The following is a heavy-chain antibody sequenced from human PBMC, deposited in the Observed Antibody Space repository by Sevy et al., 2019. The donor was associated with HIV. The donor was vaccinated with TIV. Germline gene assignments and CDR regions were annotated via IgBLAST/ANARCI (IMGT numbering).Heavy chain of an antibody. Sequence: GGSLRLSCAASGFTFSSYWMSWVRQAPGKGLEWVANIKQDGSAKYYVDSLKGRFTMSRDNAKNSLYLQMNSLRAEDTAVYYCTRRGVYDYYYYMDVWGKGTTVTVSS. CDR3: TRRGVYDYYYYMDV. J-gene: IGHJ6*03. CDR2: IKQDGSAK. CDR1: GFTFSSYW. V-gene: IGHV3-7*03. D-gene: IGHD2-8*01.